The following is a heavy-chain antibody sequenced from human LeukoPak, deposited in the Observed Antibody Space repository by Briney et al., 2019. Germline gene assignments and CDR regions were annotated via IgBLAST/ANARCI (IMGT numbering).Heavy chain of an antibody. Sequence: SETLSLTCAVYGGSFSGYYWSWIRQPPGKGLEWIGEINHGGSTNYNPSLKSRVTISVDTSKNQFSLKLSSVTAADTAVYYCARGRVSANYYYYYMDVWGKGTTVTVSS. D-gene: IGHD6-25*01. CDR3: ARGRVSANYYYYYMDV. CDR2: INHGGST. J-gene: IGHJ6*03. CDR1: GGSFSGYY. V-gene: IGHV4-34*01.